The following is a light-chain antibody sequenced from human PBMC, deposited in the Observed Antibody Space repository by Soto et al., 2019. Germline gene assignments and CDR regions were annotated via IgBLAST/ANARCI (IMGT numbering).Light chain of an antibody. Sequence: EIVMTQSPVTLSVSPGERATLSCRASQSVSTNLAWYQQKPGQAPRLLIYGASTRATGVPARFIGSGSETEFTLIISSLQSEDFAVYHCQQYDNWPPGTFGQGTKVEIK. CDR1: QSVSTN. V-gene: IGKV3-15*01. CDR2: GAS. J-gene: IGKJ1*01. CDR3: QQYDNWPPGT.